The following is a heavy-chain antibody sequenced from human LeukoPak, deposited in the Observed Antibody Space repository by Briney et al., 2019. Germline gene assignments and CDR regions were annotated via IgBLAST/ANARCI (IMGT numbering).Heavy chain of an antibody. D-gene: IGHD3-22*01. Sequence: PSETLSLTCTVSGGSISTNSYYWGWIRQPPGKGLKWIGSIYYSGSTYYNPSLKSRVRVSVDTSKNQFSLKVTSVTAADTAVYYCARGEGGHYRLFEYWGQGTLVTVSS. CDR3: ARGEGGHYRLFEY. CDR2: IYYSGST. CDR1: GGSISTNSYY. J-gene: IGHJ4*02. V-gene: IGHV4-39*07.